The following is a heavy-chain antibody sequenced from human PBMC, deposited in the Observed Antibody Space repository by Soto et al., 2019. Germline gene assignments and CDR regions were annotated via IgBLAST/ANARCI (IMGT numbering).Heavy chain of an antibody. CDR3: AKYHPHAYGDDEGGRY. CDR2: IYYSGST. CDR1: GGSISSSSYY. V-gene: IGHV4-39*01. J-gene: IGHJ4*02. Sequence: QLQLQESGPGLVKPSETLSLTCTVSGGSISSSSYYWGWIRQPPGKGLEWIGSIYYSGSTYYNPSRKDPATISXXTXKXXFSLKLSSVTAADTAVYYCAKYHPHAYGDDEGGRYWGQGTLVTVSS. D-gene: IGHD4-17*01.